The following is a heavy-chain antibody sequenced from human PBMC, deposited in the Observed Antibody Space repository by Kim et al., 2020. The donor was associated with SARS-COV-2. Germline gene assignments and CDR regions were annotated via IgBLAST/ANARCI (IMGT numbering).Heavy chain of an antibody. J-gene: IGHJ6*02. D-gene: IGHD1-26*01. CDR3: ARSRREWEYGMDV. CDR2: INHSGST. Sequence: SETLSLTCAVYGGSFSGYYWSWIRQPPGKGLEWIGEINHSGSTNYNPSLKSRVTISVDTSKNQFSLKLSSVTAADTAVYYCARSRREWEYGMDVWGQGTTVTVSS. V-gene: IGHV4-34*01. CDR1: GGSFSGYY.